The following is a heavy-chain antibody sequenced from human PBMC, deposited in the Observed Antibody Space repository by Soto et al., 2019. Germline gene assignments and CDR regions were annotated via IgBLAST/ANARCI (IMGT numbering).Heavy chain of an antibody. D-gene: IGHD1-1*01. J-gene: IGHJ6*02. CDR3: ARGTEKLVDYYYYYGMDV. CDR1: GGSISSYY. CDR2: IYYSGST. Sequence: QVQLQESGPGLVKPSETLSLTCTVSGGSISSYYWSWIRQPPGKGLEWIGYIYYSGSTNYNPSLKSRVTISVDTSKNQFSLKLSSVTAADTAVYYCARGTEKLVDYYYYYGMDVWGQGTTVTVSS. V-gene: IGHV4-59*01.